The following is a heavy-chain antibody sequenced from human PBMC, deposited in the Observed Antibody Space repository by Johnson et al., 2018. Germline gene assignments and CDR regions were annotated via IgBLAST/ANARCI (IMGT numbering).Heavy chain of an antibody. CDR2: ISSSGSTR. CDR3: ARDRSGDRTFDV. D-gene: IGHD7-27*01. J-gene: IGHJ3*01. CDR1: GFTFSDYY. Sequence: QVQLVESGGGLVKPGGSLRLSCAASGFTFSDYYMSWIRQAPGKGLEWVSYISSSGSTRYYADSVKGRFTLSRDNAKKLLFLQMNSLRAKDMAVYYCARDRSGDRTFDVCGQGTKVTVSS. V-gene: IGHV3-11*01.